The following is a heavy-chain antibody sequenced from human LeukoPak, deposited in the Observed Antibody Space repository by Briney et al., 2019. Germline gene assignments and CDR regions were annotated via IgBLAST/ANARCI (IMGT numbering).Heavy chain of an antibody. D-gene: IGHD3-10*02. CDR1: GFTFSTFA. CDR3: AELGITMIGGV. Sequence: GGSLRLSCAASGFTFSTFAMIWVRQAPGKGLEWVSYISSSGSTIYYADSVKSRFTISRDNAKNSLYLQMNSLRAEDTAVYYCAELGITMIGGVWGKGTTVTISS. J-gene: IGHJ6*04. V-gene: IGHV3-48*03. CDR2: ISSSGSTI.